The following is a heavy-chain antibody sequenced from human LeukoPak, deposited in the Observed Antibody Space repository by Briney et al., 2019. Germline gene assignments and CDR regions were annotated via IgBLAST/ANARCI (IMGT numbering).Heavy chain of an antibody. D-gene: IGHD3-3*01. CDR2: IYYSGST. J-gene: IGHJ6*02. CDR3: ARAAHDGYSYYGLDV. Sequence: PSQTLSLTCTVSGGPISGGGYYWSWIRQHPGKGLEWIGYIYYSGSTYYNPSLKSRVTISIDTSKNQFSLKLSSVTAADTAVYYCARAAHDGYSYYGLDVWGQGTTVTVSS. V-gene: IGHV4-31*03. CDR1: GGPISGGGYY.